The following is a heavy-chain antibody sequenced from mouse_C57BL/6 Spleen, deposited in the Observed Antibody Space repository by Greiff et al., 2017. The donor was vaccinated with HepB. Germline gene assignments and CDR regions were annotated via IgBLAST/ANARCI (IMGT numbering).Heavy chain of an antibody. Sequence: EVQLQQSGPELVKPGASVKISCKASGYTFTDYYMNWVKQSHGKSLEWIGDINPNNGGTSYNQKFKGKATLTVEKSSSTAYMELRSLTSEDSAVYYGARSGSSAWLAYWGQGTLVTVSA. V-gene: IGHV1-26*01. CDR3: ARSGSSAWLAY. J-gene: IGHJ3*01. CDR1: GYTFTDYY. CDR2: INPNNGGT. D-gene: IGHD1-3*01.